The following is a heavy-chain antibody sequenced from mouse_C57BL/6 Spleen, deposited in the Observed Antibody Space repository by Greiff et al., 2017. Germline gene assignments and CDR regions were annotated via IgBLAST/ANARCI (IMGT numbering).Heavy chain of an antibody. Sequence: VKVEESGPGLVAPSQSLSITCTVSGFSLTSYAISWVRQPPGKGLEWLGGIWTGGGTNNNSALNSRLSISTENSKSQFFVKMNSRQTDDTAMFYCARSETSWEFAYWGQGTLVTVSA. V-gene: IGHV2-9-1*01. CDR3: ARSETSWEFAY. D-gene: IGHD4-1*01. CDR1: GFSLTSYA. CDR2: IWTGGGT. J-gene: IGHJ3*01.